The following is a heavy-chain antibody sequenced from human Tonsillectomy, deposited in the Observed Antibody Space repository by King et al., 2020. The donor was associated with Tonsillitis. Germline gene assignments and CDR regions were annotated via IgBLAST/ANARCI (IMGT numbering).Heavy chain of an antibody. CDR3: ARDIGRYCSGGSCYLVPRRWESNWYFDL. CDR1: GYSFTSYW. V-gene: IGHV5-51*01. Sequence: QLVQSGAEVKKPGESLKISCKGSGYSFTSYWIGWVRQMPGKGLEWMGIIYPGDSDTRYSPSFQGQVTISADKSISTAYLQWSSLKASDTAMYYCARDIGRYCSGGSCYLVPRRWESNWYFDLWGRGTLVTVSS. J-gene: IGHJ2*01. D-gene: IGHD2-15*01. CDR2: IYPGDSDT.